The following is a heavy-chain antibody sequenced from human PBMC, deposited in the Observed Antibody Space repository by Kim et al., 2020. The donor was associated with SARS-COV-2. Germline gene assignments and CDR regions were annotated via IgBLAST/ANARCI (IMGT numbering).Heavy chain of an antibody. Sequence: SGPTLVNPTQTLTLTCNFSGFSLGTGGMCVSWIRQPPGKALEWLARIDWDDTKYFSTSLKTRLTISKDTSKNQVVLTMTNMDPVDTATYYCARIVAGTTQTSRPHFASWSQGTLVTVSS. CDR3: ARIVAGTTQTSRPHFAS. J-gene: IGHJ4*02. CDR1: GFSLGTGGMC. CDR2: IDWDDTK. V-gene: IGHV2-70*11. D-gene: IGHD1-7*01.